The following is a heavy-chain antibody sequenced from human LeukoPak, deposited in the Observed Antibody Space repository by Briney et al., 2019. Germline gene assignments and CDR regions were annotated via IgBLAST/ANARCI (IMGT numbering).Heavy chain of an antibody. CDR3: ARGGCAYWGFGELLPFDY. J-gene: IGHJ4*02. V-gene: IGHV4-34*01. CDR1: GGSFSGYY. D-gene: IGHD3-10*01. CDR2: INHSGST. Sequence: SETLSLTCAVYGGSFSGYYWSWIRQPPGKGLEWIGEINHSGSTNYNPSLKSRVTISVDTSKNQFSLKLSSVTAADTAVYYCARGGCAYWGFGELLPFDYWGQGTLVTVSS.